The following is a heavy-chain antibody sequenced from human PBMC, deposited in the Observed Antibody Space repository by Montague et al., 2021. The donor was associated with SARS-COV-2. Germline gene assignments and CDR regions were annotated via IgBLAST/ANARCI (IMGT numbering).Heavy chain of an antibody. D-gene: IGHD6-13*01. V-gene: IGHV4-61*09. CDR2: IYTSEIA. Sequence: TLSLTCTVSGASISSASYYWRWVRQPAGKALGWIGHIYTSEIADYNPSLKSRVTISIDTSKNQFSLKPNSVTAADTAVYYCASAPYSSSWTGFGDYYYLMDVWGRGTTVTVSS. CDR1: GASISSASYY. CDR3: ASAPYSSSWTGFGDYYYLMDV. J-gene: IGHJ6*02.